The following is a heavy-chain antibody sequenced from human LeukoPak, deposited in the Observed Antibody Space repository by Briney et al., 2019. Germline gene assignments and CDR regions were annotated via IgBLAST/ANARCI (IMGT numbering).Heavy chain of an antibody. CDR2: IYYSGST. V-gene: IGHV4-59*06. J-gene: IGHJ6*02. Sequence: TSETLSLTCTVSGGSISIYYWSWIRQHPGKGLEWIGYIYYSGSTYYNPSLKSRVTISVDTSKNQFSLKLSSVTAADTAVYYCATEMIGLGMDVWGQGTTVTVSS. CDR3: ATEMIGLGMDV. D-gene: IGHD3-22*01. CDR1: GGSISIYY.